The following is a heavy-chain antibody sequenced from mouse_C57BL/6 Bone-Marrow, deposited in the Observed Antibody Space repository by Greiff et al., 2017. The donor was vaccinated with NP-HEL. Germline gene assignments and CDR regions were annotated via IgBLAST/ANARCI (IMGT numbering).Heavy chain of an antibody. D-gene: IGHD1-2*01. V-gene: IGHV5-4*01. CDR3: ARYRRRLYLGQFAY. CDR2: ISDGGSYT. J-gene: IGHJ3*01. Sequence: VQLKESGGGLVKPGGSLKLSCAASGFTFSSYAMSWVRQTPEKRLEWVATISDGGSYTYYPDNVKGRFTISRDNAKNNLYLQMSHLKSEDTAMYYCARYRRRLYLGQFAYWGQGTLVTVSA. CDR1: GFTFSSYA.